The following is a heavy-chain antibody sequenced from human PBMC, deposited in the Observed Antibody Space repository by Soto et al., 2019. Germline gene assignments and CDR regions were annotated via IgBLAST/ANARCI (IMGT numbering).Heavy chain of an antibody. V-gene: IGHV3-30-3*01. CDR1: GFTFSSYA. CDR3: ARTLTAPYDFWSGQLRGPSYRYYYYGMDV. CDR2: ISYDGSNK. Sequence: HPGGSLRLSCAASGFTFSSYAMHWVRQAPGKGLEWVAVISYDGSNKYYADSVKGRFTISRDNSKNTLYLQMNSLRAEDTAVYYCARTLTAPYDFWSGQLRGPSYRYYYYGMDVWGQGTTVTVSS. J-gene: IGHJ6*02. D-gene: IGHD3-3*01.